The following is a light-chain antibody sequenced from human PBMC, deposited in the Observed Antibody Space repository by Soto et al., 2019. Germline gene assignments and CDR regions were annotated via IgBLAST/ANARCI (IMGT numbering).Light chain of an antibody. Sequence: QSALTQPASVSGSPGQSITLSCTGTSSDVGGYKYVSWYQHHSGNAPKVLIYEVSKRPSGVSNRFSGSKSGNTASLTISGLQAEDEADYYCNSYTSSNTWIFGGGTKVTVL. V-gene: IGLV2-14*01. CDR2: EVS. CDR1: SSDVGGYKY. J-gene: IGLJ2*01. CDR3: NSYTSSNTWI.